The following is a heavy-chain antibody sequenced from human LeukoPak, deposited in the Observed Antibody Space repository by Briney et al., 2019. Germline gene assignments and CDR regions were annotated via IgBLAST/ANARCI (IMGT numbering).Heavy chain of an antibody. CDR2: INPNSGGT. CDR1: GYTFTGYY. J-gene: IGHJ4*02. D-gene: IGHD3-10*02. Sequence: GASVKLSCKASGYTFTGYYMHWVRQAPGQGLEWMGWINPNSGGTTYAQKFQGRVTMTRDTPISTDYMELSRLRSDDTAVYDCASVRGVQSPFDYWGQGNLGTVSS. V-gene: IGHV1-2*02. CDR3: ASVRGVQSPFDY.